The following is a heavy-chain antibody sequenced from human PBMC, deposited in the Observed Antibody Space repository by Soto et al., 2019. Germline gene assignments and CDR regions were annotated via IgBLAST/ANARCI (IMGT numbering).Heavy chain of an antibody. CDR1: GGSISSGDYY. CDR3: ARGSGGSVGTTDY. V-gene: IGHV4-30-4*01. J-gene: IGHJ4*02. D-gene: IGHD1-1*01. CDR2: IYYSGST. Sequence: SETLSLTCTVSGGSISSGDYYWSWIRQPPGKGLEWIGYIYYSGSTYYNPSLKSRVTISVDTSKNQFSLKLSSVTAADTAVYYCARGSGGSVGTTDYWGQGTLVTVPQ.